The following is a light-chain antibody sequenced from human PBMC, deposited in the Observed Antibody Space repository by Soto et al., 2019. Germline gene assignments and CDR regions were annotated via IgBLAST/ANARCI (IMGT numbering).Light chain of an antibody. CDR3: GSYTSTDTPFV. CDR2: EVN. J-gene: IGLJ1*01. Sequence: QSVLAQPSSVSGSPGQSITISCTGTSTDVGGYNYVSWYQHHPGKGPKLIIYEVNNRPSGVSDRFSGSKSGNKASLTISNLEAEDESGYYCGSYTSTDTPFVFGTGTKVTAL. V-gene: IGLV2-14*01. CDR1: STDVGGYNY.